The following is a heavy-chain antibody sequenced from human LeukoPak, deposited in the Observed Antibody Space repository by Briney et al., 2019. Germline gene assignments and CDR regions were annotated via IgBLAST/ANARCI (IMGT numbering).Heavy chain of an antibody. D-gene: IGHD1-26*01. CDR2: ISGSGGFT. CDR3: AREDSGNYYFDF. V-gene: IGHV3-23*01. J-gene: IGHJ4*02. Sequence: SCKASGYTFSTYGISWVRQAPGKGLEWVSAISGSGGFTYYADSVKGRFTISRDNSKNTLFLQMNSLRAEDTAVYYCAREDSGNYYFDFWGQGTLVTVSS. CDR1: GYTFSTYG.